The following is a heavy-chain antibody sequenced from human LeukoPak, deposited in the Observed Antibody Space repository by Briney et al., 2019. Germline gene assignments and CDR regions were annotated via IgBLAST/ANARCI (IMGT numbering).Heavy chain of an antibody. J-gene: IGHJ4*02. V-gene: IGHV1-2*02. Sequence: GASVKVSCKASGYTFTGYYMHWVRQAPGQGLEWMGWINPNSGGTNYAQKVQGRVTMTRDTSISTAYMELSRLRSDDTAVYYCARERNYYDSSGYYLWGQGTLVTVSS. CDR1: GYTFTGYY. D-gene: IGHD3-22*01. CDR3: ARERNYYDSSGYYL. CDR2: INPNSGGT.